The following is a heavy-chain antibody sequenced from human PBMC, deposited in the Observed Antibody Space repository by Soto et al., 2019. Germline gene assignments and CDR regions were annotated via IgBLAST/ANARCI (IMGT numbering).Heavy chain of an antibody. CDR2: IYYSGST. D-gene: IGHD6-19*01. CDR3: ARTGGGWDLSYYYDYMDV. V-gene: IGHV4-59*08. CDR1: GGSISSYY. J-gene: IGHJ6*03. Sequence: SETLSLTCTVSGGSISSYYWSWIRQPPGKGLEWIGYIYYSGSTNYNPSLKSRVTISVDTSKNQFSLKLSSVTAADTAVYYCARTGGGWDLSYYYDYMDVWGKGTTVTVSS.